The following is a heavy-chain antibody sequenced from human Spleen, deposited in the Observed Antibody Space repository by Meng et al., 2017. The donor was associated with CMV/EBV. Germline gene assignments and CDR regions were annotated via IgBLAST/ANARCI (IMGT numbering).Heavy chain of an antibody. CDR1: GASIRSSY. CDR3: ASTAVGDYRLQVH. D-gene: IGHD4-17*01. Sequence: GSLRLSCTVSGASIRSSYWSWLRQAPGKGLEWIGYVYFTGTTKYNASLRSRVSISIDTSKNQFFLNVSSVTTADTAVYYCASTAVGDYRLQVHWGPGTLVTVSS. V-gene: IGHV4-59*01. J-gene: IGHJ4*02. CDR2: VYFTGTT.